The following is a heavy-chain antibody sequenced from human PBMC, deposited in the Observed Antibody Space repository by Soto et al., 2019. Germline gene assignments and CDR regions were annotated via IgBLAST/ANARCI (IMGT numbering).Heavy chain of an antibody. V-gene: IGHV3-21*01. CDR1: GFTFSSYS. CDR3: AREQAKKQQLGYVDAFDI. Sequence: EVQLVESGGGLVKPGGSLRLSCAASGFTFSSYSMNWVRQAPGKGLEWVSSISSSSSYIYYADSVKGRFTISRDNAKNSLYLQMNSLRAEDTAVYYCAREQAKKQQLGYVDAFDIWGQGTMVTVSS. J-gene: IGHJ3*02. CDR2: ISSSSSYI. D-gene: IGHD6-13*01.